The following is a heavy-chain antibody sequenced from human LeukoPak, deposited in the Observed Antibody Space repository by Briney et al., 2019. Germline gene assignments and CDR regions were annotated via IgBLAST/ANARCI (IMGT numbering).Heavy chain of an antibody. CDR2: INSDGTST. D-gene: IGHD6-19*01. CDR3: ARGKSSGWID. CDR1: GFTFSRNW. Sequence: AGSPRLSCAASGFTFSRNWMHWVRQPPGKGLVWVSGINSDGTSTKYPELVKGRISISRDNAKNTLYLQMNSLRAVDTAVYHCARGKSSGWIDWGQGTPVTVSS. J-gene: IGHJ4*02. V-gene: IGHV3-74*03.